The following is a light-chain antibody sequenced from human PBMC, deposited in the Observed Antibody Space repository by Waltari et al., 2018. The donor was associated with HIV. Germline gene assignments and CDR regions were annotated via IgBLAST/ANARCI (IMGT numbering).Light chain of an antibody. CDR2: YDI. V-gene: IGLV3-21*04. CDR3: QVWDGDSNHVV. CDR1: NIGSRS. Sequence: SYMLTQPPSVSVAPGETARITCEGDNIGSRSVQWYQQKPGQAPVLVIYYDIDRPSGIPERFSGSNSDNTATLTISRVEAGDEADYYCQVWDGDSNHVVFGGGTKLTVL. J-gene: IGLJ2*01.